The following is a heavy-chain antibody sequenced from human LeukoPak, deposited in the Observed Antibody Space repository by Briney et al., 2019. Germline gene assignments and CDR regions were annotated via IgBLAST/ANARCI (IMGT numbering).Heavy chain of an antibody. CDR3: AKHWGPCSSTSCYQFY. J-gene: IGHJ4*02. D-gene: IGHD2-2*01. CDR2: IRSDGSNK. Sequence: PGGSLRLSCAASGFTFSSYGMHWVRQAPGKGLEWVSFIRSDGSNKYYADSVKGRFTISRDNSKNTLYLQMNSLRADDTAVYYCAKHWGPCSSTSCYQFYWGQGTLVTVSS. V-gene: IGHV3-30*02. CDR1: GFTFSSYG.